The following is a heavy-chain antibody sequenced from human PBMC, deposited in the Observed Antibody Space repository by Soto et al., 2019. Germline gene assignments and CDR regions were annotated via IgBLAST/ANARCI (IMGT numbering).Heavy chain of an antibody. Sequence: EVQLLESGGGLVQPGGSLRLSCAASGFTFSSYAMSWVRQAPGKGLEWVSAISGSGGSTYYADSGKGRFTISRDNSKNTLYLQMNSLRAEDKAVYYCAKDIVGATGEIDYWGQGTLVTVSS. D-gene: IGHD1-26*01. J-gene: IGHJ4*02. CDR3: AKDIVGATGEIDY. V-gene: IGHV3-23*01. CDR2: ISGSGGST. CDR1: GFTFSSYA.